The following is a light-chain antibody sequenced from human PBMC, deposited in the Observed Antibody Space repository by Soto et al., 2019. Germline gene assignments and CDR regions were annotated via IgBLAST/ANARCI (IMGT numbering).Light chain of an antibody. CDR2: AAS. CDR1: LSISTH. V-gene: IGKV1-39*01. CDR3: QQTYATPCI. J-gene: IGKJ2*01. Sequence: DIQMTQSPSPLSASVGDRVTITCRTSLSISTHLNWYQQKPGKAPKLLIYAASTLQTGVPSRFSGGGSGTDFTLTISSLQPEDVATYYCQQTYATPCIFGEGTKLEI.